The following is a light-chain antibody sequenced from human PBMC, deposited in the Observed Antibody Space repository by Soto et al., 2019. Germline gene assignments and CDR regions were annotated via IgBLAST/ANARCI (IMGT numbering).Light chain of an antibody. J-gene: IGKJ1*01. V-gene: IGKV1-5*01. CDR3: QRYNRYSRT. CDR1: QSISSW. CDR2: DAS. Sequence: DIQMTQSPSTLSASVGDRVTITCRASQSISSWLAWYQQKPGKAPKLLIYDASSLESGVPSRFSGSGSGTEFTLTISSLQPADFATYYCQRYNRYSRTFGQGTKVETK.